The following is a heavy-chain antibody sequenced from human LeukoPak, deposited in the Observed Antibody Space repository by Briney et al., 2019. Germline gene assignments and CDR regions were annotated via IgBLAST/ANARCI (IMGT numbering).Heavy chain of an antibody. V-gene: IGHV3-7*01. J-gene: IGHJ4*02. CDR2: IKQDGSEK. Sequence: GGSLRLSCAASGSTFSSYWMSWVRQAPGKGLEWVANIKQDGSEKYYVDSVKGRFTISRDNAKNSLYLQMSSLRAEDTAVYYCAREGGSYTTSPFDYWGQGTLVTVSS. CDR3: AREGGSYTTSPFDY. CDR1: GSTFSSYW. D-gene: IGHD1-26*01.